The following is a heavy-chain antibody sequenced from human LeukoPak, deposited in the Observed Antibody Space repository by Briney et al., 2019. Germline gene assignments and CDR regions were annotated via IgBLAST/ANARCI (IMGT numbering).Heavy chain of an antibody. CDR2: ISSSSSYI. D-gene: IGHD3-9*01. Sequence: PGGSLRLSCAASGFTFSSYSMNWVRQAPGKGLEWVSSISSSSSYIYYADSVKGRFTISRDNAKNSPYLQMNSLRAEDTAVYYCARGPVKYYDIHAPTDPWGQGTLVTVSS. CDR3: ARGPVKYYDIHAPTDP. J-gene: IGHJ5*02. CDR1: GFTFSSYS. V-gene: IGHV3-21*01.